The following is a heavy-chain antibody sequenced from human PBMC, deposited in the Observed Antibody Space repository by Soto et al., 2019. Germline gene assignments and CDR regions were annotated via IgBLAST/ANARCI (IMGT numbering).Heavy chain of an antibody. J-gene: IGHJ5*02. CDR1: GGTVSSFA. Sequence: QVQLVQSGAEVRKPGSSVKVSCKTSGGTVSSFAITWVRQAPGQGLEWMGGIIPMLGTTTYAQKFQGRVTIXTADSTGRTYRELNSLRSEDTAVYYCARPSFCSGGRCYSFDPWGQGTLVAVSS. D-gene: IGHD2-15*01. CDR2: IIPMLGTT. V-gene: IGHV1-69*05. CDR3: ARPSFCSGGRCYSFDP.